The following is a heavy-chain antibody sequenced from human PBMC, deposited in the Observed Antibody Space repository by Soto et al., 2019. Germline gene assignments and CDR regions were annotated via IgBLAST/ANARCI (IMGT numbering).Heavy chain of an antibody. CDR1: GGTFSSYA. CDR3: ARDREGAYYFDY. Sequence: ASVKVSCKASGGTFSSYAISWVRQAPGQGLEWMGGIIPIFGTANYAQKFQGRVTITADGSTSTAYMELSSLRSEDTAVYYCARDREGAYYFDYWGQGTLVTVSS. J-gene: IGHJ4*02. V-gene: IGHV1-69*13. CDR2: IIPIFGTA. D-gene: IGHD1-26*01.